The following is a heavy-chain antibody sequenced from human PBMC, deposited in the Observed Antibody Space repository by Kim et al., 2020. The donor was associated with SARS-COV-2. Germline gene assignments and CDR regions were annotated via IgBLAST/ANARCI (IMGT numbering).Heavy chain of an antibody. D-gene: IGHD4-17*01. CDR1: GFTFSSYA. Sequence: GGSLRLSCAASGFTFSSYAMSWVRQAPGKGLEWVSAISGSGGRTYYADSVKGRFTISRDNSKNTLYLRMNSLRAEDTAVYYCAKEGGDYGGSYYYYYMDVWGKGTTVTVSS. J-gene: IGHJ6*03. V-gene: IGHV3-23*01. CDR3: AKEGGDYGGSYYYYYMDV. CDR2: ISGSGGRT.